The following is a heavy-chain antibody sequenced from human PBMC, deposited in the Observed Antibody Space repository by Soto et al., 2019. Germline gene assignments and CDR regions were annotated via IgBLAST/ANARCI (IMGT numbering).Heavy chain of an antibody. V-gene: IGHV4-34*01. Sequence: SETLSLTCGVYGGSFSAYSWTWLRQSPGKGLEWIGEITHGDSTDYNPALKSRLVMSVDTSKNQFSLRVTSVTAADAAVYFCARARFDSWSRIYYGLDVWGQGTTVTVSS. J-gene: IGHJ6*02. D-gene: IGHD3-3*01. CDR3: ARARFDSWSRIYYGLDV. CDR2: ITHGDST. CDR1: GGSFSAYS.